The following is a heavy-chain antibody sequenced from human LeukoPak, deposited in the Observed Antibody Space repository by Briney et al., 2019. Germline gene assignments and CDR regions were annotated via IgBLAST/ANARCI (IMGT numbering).Heavy chain of an antibody. CDR3: ARVAPNRRYCSGGTCLNSFDY. D-gene: IGHD2-15*01. Sequence: SETLSLTCTVSGGSISSHYWSWIRQPPGKGLEWIGYIYYSGSTNYNPSLKSRVTISVDTSKNQFSLKLSSVTAADTAVYYCARVAPNRRYCSGGTCLNSFDYWGQGTLVTVSS. J-gene: IGHJ4*02. V-gene: IGHV4-59*11. CDR1: GGSISSHY. CDR2: IYYSGST.